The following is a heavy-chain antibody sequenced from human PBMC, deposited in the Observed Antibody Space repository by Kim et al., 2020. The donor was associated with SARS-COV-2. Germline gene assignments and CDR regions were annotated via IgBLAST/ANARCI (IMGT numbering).Heavy chain of an antibody. CDR1: GFTFSTYA. V-gene: IGHV3-33*01. D-gene: IGHD3-10*01. CDR2: IWYDGSNK. Sequence: GGSPRLSCAASGFTFSTYAMHWVRQAPGKGLEWVAVIWYDGSNKYFADSVKGRFTISRDNPKNTLYLQMNSLRAEDTAVYYCARISGSDGLDVWGQGTT. J-gene: IGHJ6*02. CDR3: ARISGSDGLDV.